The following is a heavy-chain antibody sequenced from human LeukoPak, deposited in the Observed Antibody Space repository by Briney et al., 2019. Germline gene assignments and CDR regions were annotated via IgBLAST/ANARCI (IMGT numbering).Heavy chain of an antibody. Sequence: GGSLRLSCAASGFTFRSYAMSWVRQAPGKGLEWVSGISGRGGSTSYADSVKGRFTISRDNSKNTLYLQMNSLRAEDTAVYYCAKESGGEWTDFDYWGQGTLVTVSS. J-gene: IGHJ4*02. CDR2: ISGRGGST. CDR3: AKESGGEWTDFDY. V-gene: IGHV3-23*01. CDR1: GFTFRSYA. D-gene: IGHD2-21*01.